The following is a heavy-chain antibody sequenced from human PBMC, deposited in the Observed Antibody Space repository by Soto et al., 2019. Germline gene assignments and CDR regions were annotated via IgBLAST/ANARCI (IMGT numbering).Heavy chain of an antibody. Sequence: PGGSLRLSCAASGFTVSSNYMSWVRQAPGKGLEWVSVIYSGGSTYYADSVKGRFTISRDNSKNTLYLQMNSLRAEDTAVYYCASSSWYYYYYGMDVWGQGTTVTVSS. J-gene: IGHJ6*02. CDR2: IYSGGST. CDR3: ASSSWYYYYYGMDV. CDR1: GFTVSSNY. V-gene: IGHV3-53*01. D-gene: IGHD6-13*01.